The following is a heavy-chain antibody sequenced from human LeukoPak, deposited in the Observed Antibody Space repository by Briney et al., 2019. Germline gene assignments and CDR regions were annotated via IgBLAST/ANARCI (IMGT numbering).Heavy chain of an antibody. CDR3: ARGGNYDFAFYYYYGMDV. J-gene: IGHJ6*02. V-gene: IGHV4-34*01. D-gene: IGHD3-3*01. CDR1: GGSFSGYY. CDR2: INHSGST. Sequence: SETLSLTCAVYGGSFSGYYWSWIRQPPGKGLEWIGEINHSGSTNYNPSLKSRVTIPVDTSKNQFSLKLSSVTAADTAVYYCARGGNYDFAFYYYYGMDVWGQGTTVTVSS.